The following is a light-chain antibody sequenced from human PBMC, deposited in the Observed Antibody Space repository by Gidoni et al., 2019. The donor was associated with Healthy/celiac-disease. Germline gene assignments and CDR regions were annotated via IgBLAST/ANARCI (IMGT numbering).Light chain of an antibody. V-gene: IGLV1-40*01. J-gene: IGLJ2*01. CDR3: QSYDSSLSGYVV. CDR1: SPNIRAGYD. Sequence: QSVLTQPPSVSGAPGQRVTISCTGSSPNIRAGYDVHWYQQLPGTAPKRLIYGNSNRPSGVSDRFSGSKSGTSASLAITGLQAEDEADYYCQSYDSSLSGYVVFGGGTKLTVL. CDR2: GNS.